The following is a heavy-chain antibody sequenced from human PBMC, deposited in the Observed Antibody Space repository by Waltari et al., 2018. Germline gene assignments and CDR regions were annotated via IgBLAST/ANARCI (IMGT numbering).Heavy chain of an antibody. CDR2: IRSKTYYGTA. Sequence: EVRLVESGGGLGEPGRSLRLSCSTSGFTCGDYGISWVRQAPGKGVEWVGFIRSKTYYGTAEYAESMKGRFIISRDDSKSVAYLQMNNLKPEDTAVYYCARVEGSFWSGYRFDSWGQGTPVTVSS. D-gene: IGHD3-3*01. CDR3: ARVEGSFWSGYRFDS. J-gene: IGHJ4*02. V-gene: IGHV3-49*04. CDR1: GFTCGDYG.